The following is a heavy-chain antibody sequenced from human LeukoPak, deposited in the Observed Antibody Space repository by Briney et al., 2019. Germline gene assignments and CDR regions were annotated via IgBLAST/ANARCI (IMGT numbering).Heavy chain of an antibody. V-gene: IGHV1-2*02. CDR2: INPDSGGS. J-gene: IGHJ4*02. CDR3: ARAVTRWLERGPIDY. CDR1: GYTFSAFY. D-gene: IGHD5-24*01. Sequence: GASVKVSCKTSGYTFSAFYMHWVRQAPGQGPEWMGWINPDSGGSEYGQKFQGRVTFTSDTSSTTIYMEVRSLKSDDTAVYYCARAVTRWLERGPIDYWGQGTLVTVSS.